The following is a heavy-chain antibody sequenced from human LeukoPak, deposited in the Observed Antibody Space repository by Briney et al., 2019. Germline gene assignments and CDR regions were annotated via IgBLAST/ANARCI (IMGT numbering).Heavy chain of an antibody. D-gene: IGHD6-6*01. CDR1: GFTFSSYW. CDR2: IKQDGREK. CDR3: ARDLGRIAPFDY. V-gene: IGHV3-7*01. J-gene: IGHJ4*02. Sequence: PGGXLRLSCAASGFTFSSYWMSWVGQAPGKGVEWVAKIKQDGREKYYVDSVKGRFTISRDNAKNSLYLQMNSLRAEDTAVYYCARDLGRIAPFDYWGQGTLVTVSS.